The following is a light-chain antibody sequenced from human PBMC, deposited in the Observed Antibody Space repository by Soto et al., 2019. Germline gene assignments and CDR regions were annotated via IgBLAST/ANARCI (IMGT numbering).Light chain of an antibody. CDR3: SSYTSSSTF. J-gene: IGLJ1*01. CDR2: DVS. Sequence: QSVLTQPASVFGSPGPSITISCTGTSSDVGGYNYVSWYQQHPGKAPKLMIYDVSNRPSGVSNRFSGSKSGNTASLTISGLQAEDEADYYCSSYTSSSTFFGTGTKVTVL. CDR1: SSDVGGYNY. V-gene: IGLV2-14*01.